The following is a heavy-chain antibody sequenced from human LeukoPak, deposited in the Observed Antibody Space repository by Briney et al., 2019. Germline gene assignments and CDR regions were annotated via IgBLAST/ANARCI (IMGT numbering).Heavy chain of an antibody. Sequence: SETLSLTCTVSGGSVSSSGYYWGWIRQPPGKGLEWIGSIYYSGSTYYNPSLKSRVTISVDTSKNQFSLKLSSVTAADTAVYYCARSSVEMATMPLDYWGQGTLVTVSS. D-gene: IGHD5-24*01. CDR2: IYYSGST. V-gene: IGHV4-39*01. J-gene: IGHJ4*02. CDR3: ARSSVEMATMPLDY. CDR1: GGSVSSSGYY.